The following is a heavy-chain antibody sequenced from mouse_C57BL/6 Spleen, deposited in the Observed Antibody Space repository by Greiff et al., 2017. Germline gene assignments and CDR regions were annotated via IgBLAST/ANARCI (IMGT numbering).Heavy chain of an antibody. CDR2: IYPGDGDT. Sequence: VQLVESGAELVKPGASVKISCKASGYAFSSYWMNWVKQRPGKGLEWIGQIYPGDGDTNYNGKFKGKATLTADKSSSTAYMQLRSLTSEDSAVYFCARRTPNGDVNAMDYWGQGTSVTVSS. CDR1: GYAFSSYW. V-gene: IGHV1-80*01. CDR3: ARRTPNGDVNAMDY. D-gene: IGHD4-1*02. J-gene: IGHJ4*01.